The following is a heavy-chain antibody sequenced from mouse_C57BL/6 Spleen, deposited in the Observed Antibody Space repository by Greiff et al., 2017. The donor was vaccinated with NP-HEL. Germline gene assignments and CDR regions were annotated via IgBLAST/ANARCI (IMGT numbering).Heavy chain of an antibody. V-gene: IGHV1-64*01. CDR1: GYAFTSYW. J-gene: IGHJ4*01. D-gene: IGHD3-2*02. Sequence: QVQLQQPGAELVKPGASVKLSCKASGYAFTSYWMHWVKQRPGQGLEWIGMIHPNSGSTNYNEKFKSKATLTVDKSSSTAYMQLSSLTSEDSAVYYCARGDSSGIMDYWGQGTSVTVSS. CDR3: ARGDSSGIMDY. CDR2: IHPNSGST.